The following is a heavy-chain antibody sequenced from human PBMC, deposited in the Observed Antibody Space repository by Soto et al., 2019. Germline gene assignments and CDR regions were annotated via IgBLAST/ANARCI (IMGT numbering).Heavy chain of an antibody. CDR3: AEAREYSYGPPSES. CDR1: GFTFSSYG. CDR2: ISYDGSTK. V-gene: IGHV3-30*18. D-gene: IGHD5-18*01. J-gene: IGHJ5*01. Sequence: QVQLVESGGGVVQPGRSLRLSCAASGFTFSSYGMHWVRQAPGKGLEWVAVISYDGSTKYYADSVKGRFTISRATTKNTLYLHTNSLRAEDMAVYYCAEAREYSYGPPSESWGQGTLVTVSS.